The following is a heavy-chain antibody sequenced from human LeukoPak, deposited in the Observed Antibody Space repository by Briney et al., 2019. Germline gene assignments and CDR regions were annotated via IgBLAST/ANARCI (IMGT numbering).Heavy chain of an antibody. V-gene: IGHV1-46*01. CDR2: INPSGGST. CDR3: AGAKESYYDKSGYFPLNY. D-gene: IGHD3-22*01. J-gene: IGHJ4*02. CDR1: GYTFTNHY. Sequence: GASVKVSCKASGYTFTNHYIHWVRQGPGQGLEWMGIINPSGGSTGYAQKFQGRVTVTRDTSTSTVYMELSSLRSEDTAVYYCAGAKESYYDKSGYFPLNYWGQGTLVTVSS.